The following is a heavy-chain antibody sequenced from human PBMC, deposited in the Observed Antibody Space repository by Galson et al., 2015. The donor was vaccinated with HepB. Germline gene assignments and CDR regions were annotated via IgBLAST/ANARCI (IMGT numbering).Heavy chain of an antibody. CDR3: AGYTSGYPN. CDR1: GFTFSGSA. V-gene: IGHV3-73*01. CDR2: IRSKANSYAT. D-gene: IGHD5-18*01. J-gene: IGHJ4*02. Sequence: SLRLSCAASGFTFSGSAMHWVRQASGKGLEWVGRIRSKANSYATAYAASVKGRFTISRDNSKNTLYLQMNSLRVEDTAVYYCAGYTSGYPNWGLGTLVTVSS.